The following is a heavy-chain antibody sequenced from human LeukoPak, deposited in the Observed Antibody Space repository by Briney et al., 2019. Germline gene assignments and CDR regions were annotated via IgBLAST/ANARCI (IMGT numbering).Heavy chain of an antibody. Sequence: PSQTLSLTCTVSGGSISSGDYYWSWIRQPPGKGLEWIGYIYYSGSTYYNPSLKSRVTISVDTSKNQFSLKLSSVTAADTAVYYCASNGRSGYYYGGLDYWGQGTLVTVSS. J-gene: IGHJ4*02. D-gene: IGHD3-22*01. CDR2: IYYSGST. CDR3: ASNGRSGYYYGGLDY. V-gene: IGHV4-30-4*08. CDR1: GGSISSGDYY.